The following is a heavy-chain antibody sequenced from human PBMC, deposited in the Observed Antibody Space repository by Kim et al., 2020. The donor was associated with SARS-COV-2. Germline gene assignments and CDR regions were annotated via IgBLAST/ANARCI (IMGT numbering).Heavy chain of an antibody. CDR3: ARDKAIRWFYGMDV. J-gene: IGHJ6*02. D-gene: IGHD2-2*02. Sequence: GGSLRLSCAASGFTFSSYSMNWVRQAPGKGLEWVSSISSSSSYIYYADSVKGRFTISRDNAKTSLYLQMNSLRAEDTAGYYCARDKAIRWFYGMDVWGQGTTVTVSS. CDR2: ISSSSSYI. V-gene: IGHV3-21*01. CDR1: GFTFSSYS.